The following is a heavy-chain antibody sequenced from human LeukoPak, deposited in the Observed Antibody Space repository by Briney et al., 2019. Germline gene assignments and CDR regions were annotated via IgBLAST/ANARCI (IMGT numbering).Heavy chain of an antibody. CDR3: ARSANYLDTSGQDY. V-gene: IGHV3-74*01. CDR1: GFTFSGYW. CDR2: TNRDDSDT. Sequence: GGSLRLSCAASGFTFSGYWMHWVRQAPGKGLVWVSRTNRDDSDTSYADSVKGRFTISRDKAKSTLYLQMNSLRVEDTAVYYCARSANYLDTSGQDYWGQGTLVTVSS. D-gene: IGHD3-22*01. J-gene: IGHJ4*02.